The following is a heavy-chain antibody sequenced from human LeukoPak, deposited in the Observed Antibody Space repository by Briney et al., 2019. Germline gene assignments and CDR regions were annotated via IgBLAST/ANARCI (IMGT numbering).Heavy chain of an antibody. Sequence: SETLSLTCAVYGGSFSGYYWSWIRQPPGKGLEWIGEINHSGSTNYNPSLKSRVTISVDTSKNQFSLKLSSVTAADTAVYYCVGYTHFPDWGQGTLVTVSS. J-gene: IGHJ4*02. CDR2: INHSGST. CDR3: VGYTHFPD. D-gene: IGHD2/OR15-2a*01. V-gene: IGHV4-34*01. CDR1: GGSFSGYY.